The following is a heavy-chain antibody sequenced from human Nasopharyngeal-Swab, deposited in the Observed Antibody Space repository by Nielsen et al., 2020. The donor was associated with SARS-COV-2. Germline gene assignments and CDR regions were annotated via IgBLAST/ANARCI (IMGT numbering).Heavy chain of an antibody. D-gene: IGHD2-15*01. Sequence: GESLKISCKDSGYSFTSNWIGWVRQMPGKGLEWMGIIFPRDSDTRYSASFQAQVTISVDKSINTAYLQWNSLKASDTAMYYCARSSEYCSRGTCRFEYWGQGTLLTVSS. CDR2: IFPRDSDT. CDR3: ARSSEYCSRGTCRFEY. CDR1: GYSFTSNW. J-gene: IGHJ4*02. V-gene: IGHV5-51*01.